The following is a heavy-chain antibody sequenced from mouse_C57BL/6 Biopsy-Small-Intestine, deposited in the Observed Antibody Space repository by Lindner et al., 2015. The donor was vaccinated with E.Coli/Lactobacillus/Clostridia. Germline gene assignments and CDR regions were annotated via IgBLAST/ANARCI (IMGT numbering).Heavy chain of an antibody. CDR1: GFTFSDYG. V-gene: IGHV5-17*01. D-gene: IGHD3-3*01. Sequence: VQLQGVWGGLVKPGGSLKLSCAASGFTFSDYGMHWVRQAPEKGLEWVAYISSGSRTIYYVDTVKGRFTISRDNAKNTLFLQMTSLRSEDTAMYYCARRGLDYYAMDYWGQGTSVTVSS. J-gene: IGHJ4*01. CDR3: ARRGLDYYAMDY. CDR2: ISSGSRTI.